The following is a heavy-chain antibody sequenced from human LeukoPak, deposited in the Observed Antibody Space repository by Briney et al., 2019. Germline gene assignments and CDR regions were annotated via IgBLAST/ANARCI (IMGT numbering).Heavy chain of an antibody. J-gene: IGHJ4*02. CDR3: ANEYDYGDYFDY. V-gene: IGHV3-23*01. Sequence: PGGSLRLSCAASGFTFSSYAMSWVRQAPGKGLEWVSAISGSGGSTYYADSVKGRFTISRDNSKNTLYLQMNSLRAEDTAVYCCANEYDYGDYFDYWGQGTLVTVSS. D-gene: IGHD4-17*01. CDR2: ISGSGGST. CDR1: GFTFSSYA.